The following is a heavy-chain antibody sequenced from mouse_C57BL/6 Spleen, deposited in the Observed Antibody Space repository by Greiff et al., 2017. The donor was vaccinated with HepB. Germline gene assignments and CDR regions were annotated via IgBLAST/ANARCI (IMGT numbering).Heavy chain of an antibody. CDR3: ARHEGTNFRPYYAMDY. Sequence: QVQLQQSGAELVKPGASVKLSCKASGYTFTEYTIHWVKQRSGQGLEWIGWFYPGSGSIKYNEKFKDKATLPADKSSSTVYMELSRLTSEDSAVYFSARHEGTNFRPYYAMDYWGQGTSVTVSS. CDR1: GYTFTEYT. CDR2: FYPGSGSI. D-gene: IGHD1-3*01. V-gene: IGHV1-62-2*01. J-gene: IGHJ4*01.